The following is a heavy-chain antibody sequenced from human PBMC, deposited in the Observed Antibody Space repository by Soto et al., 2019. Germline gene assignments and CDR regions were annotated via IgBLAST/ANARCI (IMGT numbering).Heavy chain of an antibody. D-gene: IGHD3-3*01. CDR2: IYYSGST. Sequence: SETLSLTCTVSGVSISSGDYYWSWIRQPPGKGLEWIGYIYYSGSTYYNPSLKSRVTISVDTSKNQFSLKLSSVTAADTAVYYCARYYDFWSGNHHHGFYLWGQGTLVTVSS. J-gene: IGHJ5*02. V-gene: IGHV4-30-4*01. CDR3: ARYYDFWSGNHHHGFYL. CDR1: GVSISSGDYY.